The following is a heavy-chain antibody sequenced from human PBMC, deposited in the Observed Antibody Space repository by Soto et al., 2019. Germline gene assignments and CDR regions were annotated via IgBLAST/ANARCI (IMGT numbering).Heavy chain of an antibody. J-gene: IGHJ4*02. CDR2: INASGDKT. V-gene: IGHV3-23*01. CDR1: GFTFNNYA. D-gene: IGHD2-8*01. CDR3: ARADLFLMAYEFGY. Sequence: EVQLLESGGGLVQRGGSLRVSCAASGFTFNNYAMTWVRQAPGKGLEWVSFINASGDKTYYADYVKGRFTISRDNSKNTLSLQMSSLRDDDTAVYFCARADLFLMAYEFGYRGQGTLVTVSS.